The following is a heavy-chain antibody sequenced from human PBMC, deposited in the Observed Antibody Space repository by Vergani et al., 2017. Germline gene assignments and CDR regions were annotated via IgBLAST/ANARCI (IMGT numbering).Heavy chain of an antibody. CDR3: ATGVRDSSGYYRRDYYYYGMDV. V-gene: IGHV1-69*04. D-gene: IGHD3-22*01. CDR2: IIPILGIA. J-gene: IGHJ6*02. Sequence: QVQLVQSGAEVKKPGASVKVSCKASGGTFSSYAISWVRQAPGQGIEWMGRIIPILGIANYAQKFQGRVTITANKSPSTVYLERSSLRAEDTAVYYCATGVRDSSGYYRRDYYYYGMDVWGQGTTVTVSS. CDR1: GGTFSSYA.